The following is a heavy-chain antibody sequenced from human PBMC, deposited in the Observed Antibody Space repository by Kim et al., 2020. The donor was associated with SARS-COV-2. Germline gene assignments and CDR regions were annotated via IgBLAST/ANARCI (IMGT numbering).Heavy chain of an antibody. CDR1: GFTFGDYA. CDR2: IRSKAYGGTT. D-gene: IGHD6-19*01. V-gene: IGHV3-49*03. CDR3: EGIAVAGTVSDY. Sequence: GGSLRLSCTASGFTFGDYAMSWFRQAPGKGLEWVGFIRSKAYGGTTEYAASVKGRFTISRDDSKSIAYLQMNSLKTEDTAVYYCEGIAVAGTVSDYWGQGTLVTVSS. J-gene: IGHJ4*02.